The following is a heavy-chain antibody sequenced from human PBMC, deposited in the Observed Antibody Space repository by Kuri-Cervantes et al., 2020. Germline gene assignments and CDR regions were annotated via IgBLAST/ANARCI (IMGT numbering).Heavy chain of an antibody. V-gene: IGHV3-23*01. CDR1: GIFFSSYA. CDR3: AKDSSYYYDSSGYPYYFDY. J-gene: IGHJ4*02. Sequence: SWAASGIFFSSYAMSLVRPAAGKGLELVSAISGSGGSTYDADSVKGKFITSSNNSKNTLYLQMNSLGAEDTALYYCAKDSSYYYDSSGYPYYFDYWGQGTLVTVSS. CDR2: ISGSGGST. D-gene: IGHD3-22*01.